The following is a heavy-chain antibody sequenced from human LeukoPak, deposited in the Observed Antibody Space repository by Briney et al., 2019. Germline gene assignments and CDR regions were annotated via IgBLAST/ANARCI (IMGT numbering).Heavy chain of an antibody. V-gene: IGHV3-23*01. CDR3: AKAPVTSCRGAFCYPFDY. Sequence: GGSLRLSCATSGFSFSSYAMSWVRQAPGKGLEWVSAMSSSDDGRYYAASVRGRFTISRDTSRSTLYLQMNSLRAEDAAAYYCAKAPVTSCRGAFCYPFDYWGQGTLVTVSS. J-gene: IGHJ4*02. D-gene: IGHD2-15*01. CDR1: GFSFSSYA. CDR2: MSSSDDGR.